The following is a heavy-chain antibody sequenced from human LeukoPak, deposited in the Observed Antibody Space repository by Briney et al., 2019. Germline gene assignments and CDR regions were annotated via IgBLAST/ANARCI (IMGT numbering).Heavy chain of an antibody. CDR2: INPNSGGT. Sequence: ASVKVSCKASGYTFTGYYMHWVRPAPGQGLEWMGWINPNSGGTNYAQKFQGRVTMTRDTSISTAYMELSRLRSDGTAVYYCTRGASATIFGALDAFDIWGQGTMVTVSS. D-gene: IGHD3-3*01. J-gene: IGHJ3*02. CDR1: GYTFTGYY. CDR3: TRGASATIFGALDAFDI. V-gene: IGHV1-2*02.